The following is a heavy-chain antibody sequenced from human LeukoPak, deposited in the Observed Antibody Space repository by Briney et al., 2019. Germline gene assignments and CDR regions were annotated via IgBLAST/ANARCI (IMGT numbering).Heavy chain of an antibody. D-gene: IGHD3-22*01. CDR1: GGSISSSSYY. V-gene: IGHV4-39*07. J-gene: IGHJ4*02. Sequence: PSETLSLTCTVSGGSISSSSYYWGWIRQPPGKGLEWIGSIYYSGSTYYNPSLKSRVTISVDTSKNQFSLKLSSVTAADTAVYYCARDFSGEYDSSGYPPDYWGQGTLVTVSS. CDR3: ARDFSGEYDSSGYPPDY. CDR2: IYYSGST.